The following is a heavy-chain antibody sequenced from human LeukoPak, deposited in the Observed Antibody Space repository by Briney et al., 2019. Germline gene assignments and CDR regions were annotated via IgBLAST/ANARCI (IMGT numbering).Heavy chain of an antibody. CDR3: ARGKSRGSHIDY. CDR1: GYSISSGYY. CDR2: MYQSGST. J-gene: IGHJ4*02. V-gene: IGHV4-38-2*02. D-gene: IGHD1-26*01. Sequence: PSETLSLTCTVSGYSISSGYYWGWIRQPPGKGLEWIGSMYQSGSTYYNPSLKSRVTISVDTSKNQFSLKLRSVTAADTAVYYCARGKSRGSHIDYWGQGTLVTVSS.